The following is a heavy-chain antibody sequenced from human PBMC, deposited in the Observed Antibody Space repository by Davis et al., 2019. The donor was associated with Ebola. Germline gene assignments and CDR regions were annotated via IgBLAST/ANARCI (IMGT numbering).Heavy chain of an antibody. J-gene: IGHJ5*02. D-gene: IGHD3-22*01. Sequence: GGSLRLSCAASGLRFVDYPMNWVRQAPGRGLEWVSSISGSGASTYFADSVKGRFTISRDNSENTLYLHMNSLTAEDTATYYCAKGNYDRDRYWGYWFDPLGQGQLVTVSS. CDR3: AKGNYDRDRYWGYWFDP. V-gene: IGHV3-23*01. CDR1: GLRFVDYP. CDR2: ISGSGAST.